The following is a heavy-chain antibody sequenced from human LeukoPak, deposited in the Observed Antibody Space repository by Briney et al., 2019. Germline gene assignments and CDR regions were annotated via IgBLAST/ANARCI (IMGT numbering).Heavy chain of an antibody. CDR1: GFAFGSHP. Sequence: GGSLRLSCAASGFAFGSHPMSWVRQAPEKGLEWVSGIADNGDATYYGDSVKGRFTISRDNSKSALYLELNSLRAEDTAVYFCVKHHYDTLLSHFDSWGQGTLVAVSS. J-gene: IGHJ4*02. CDR3: VKHHYDTLLSHFDS. D-gene: IGHD3-9*01. CDR2: IADNGDAT. V-gene: IGHV3-23*01.